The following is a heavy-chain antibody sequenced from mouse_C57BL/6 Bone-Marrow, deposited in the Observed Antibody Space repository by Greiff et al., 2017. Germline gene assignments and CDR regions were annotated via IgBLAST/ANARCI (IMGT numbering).Heavy chain of an antibody. CDR3: ARLGGCDY. Sequence: VQLQQSGPELVKPGASVKISCKASGYAFSSSWMNWVKQRPGKGLEWIGRIYPGDGDTNYNGKFKGKATLTADKSSSTAYMQLSSLTSEDSAVYFCARLGGCDYWGQGTTLTVSS. CDR2: IYPGDGDT. J-gene: IGHJ2*01. D-gene: IGHD4-1*01. CDR1: GYAFSSSW. V-gene: IGHV1-82*01.